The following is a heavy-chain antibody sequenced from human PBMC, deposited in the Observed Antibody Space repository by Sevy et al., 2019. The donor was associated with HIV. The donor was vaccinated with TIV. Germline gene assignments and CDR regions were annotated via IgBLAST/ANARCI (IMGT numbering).Heavy chain of an antibody. CDR1: GGSFSGYY. J-gene: IGHJ4*02. CDR3: ARGKVTVTTGRYYFDY. D-gene: IGHD4-4*01. CDR2: INHSGST. Sequence: SETLSLTCAVYGGSFSGYYWSWIRQPPGKGLEWIGEINHSGSTNYNPSLKSRVTISVDTSKNQFSLKLGSVTAADTAVYYCARGKVTVTTGRYYFDYWGQGTLVTVSS. V-gene: IGHV4-34*01.